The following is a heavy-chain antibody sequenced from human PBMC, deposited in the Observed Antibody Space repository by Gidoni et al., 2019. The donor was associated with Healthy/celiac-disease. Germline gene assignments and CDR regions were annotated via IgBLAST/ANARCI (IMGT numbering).Heavy chain of an antibody. D-gene: IGHD3-22*01. V-gene: IGHV3-30*04. CDR1: GFTFSSYA. CDR3: AREINTYYYDSSGDYLPSY. CDR2: ISYDGSNK. J-gene: IGHJ4*02. Sequence: QVQLVESGGGVVQPGRSLRLSCAASGFTFSSYAMHWVRQAPGKGLEWVAVISYDGSNKYYADSVKGRFTISRDNSKNTLYLQMNSLRAEDTAVYYCAREINTYYYDSSGDYLPSYWGQGTLVTVSS.